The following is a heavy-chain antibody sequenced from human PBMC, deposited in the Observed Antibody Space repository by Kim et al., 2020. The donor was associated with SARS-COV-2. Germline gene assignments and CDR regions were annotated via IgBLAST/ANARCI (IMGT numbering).Heavy chain of an antibody. CDR1: GYTFTSYG. CDR3: ARGRYSSGIRYYFDY. J-gene: IGHJ4*02. D-gene: IGHD5-18*01. Sequence: ASVKVSCKPSGYTFTSYGITWVRQAPGQGLEWMGWISTYNGNTKYAQKLQDRVTMTTDTSTSTAYMELRSLRSDDTAVYYCARGRYSSGIRYYFDYWGQGTLVTDSS. CDR2: ISTYNGNT. V-gene: IGHV1-18*04.